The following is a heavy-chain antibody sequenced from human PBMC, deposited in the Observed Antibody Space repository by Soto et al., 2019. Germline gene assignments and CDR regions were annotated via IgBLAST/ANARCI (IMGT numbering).Heavy chain of an antibody. J-gene: IGHJ6*02. CDR2: TLYRSSKWYN. CDR3: ARDAAPTLNYPHGMDV. CDR1: GDSVSTNIAA. D-gene: IGHD1-7*01. Sequence: SQTLSLTCAISGDSVSTNIAAWSWIRQSLSRGLEWLGRTLYRSSKWYNEYAVSVKSRMTINPDTSKNQSSLQLNSVTPEDTAVYYCARDAAPTLNYPHGMDVWGQGTAVTVSS. V-gene: IGHV6-1*01.